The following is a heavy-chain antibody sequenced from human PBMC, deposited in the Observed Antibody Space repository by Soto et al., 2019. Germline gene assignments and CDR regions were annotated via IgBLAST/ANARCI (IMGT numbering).Heavy chain of an antibody. CDR2: IRSGANGGTT. J-gene: IGHJ5*02. D-gene: IGHD3-16*01. Sequence: APGKGLEWVGLIRSGANGGTTDYAAPVKGRFTIQRDDSKNTLYLQMNTLESEDTAVYYCAWGAAQFYESCGLGTLVTVSS. V-gene: IGHV3-15*07. CDR3: AWGAAQFYES.